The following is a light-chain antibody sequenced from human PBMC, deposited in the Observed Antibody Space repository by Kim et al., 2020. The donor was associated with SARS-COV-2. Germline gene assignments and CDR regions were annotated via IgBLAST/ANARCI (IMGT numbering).Light chain of an antibody. J-gene: IGLJ2*01. CDR2: YDS. V-gene: IGLV3-21*04. CDR1: SIGSKS. CDR3: QVWDSSIDHRVV. Sequence: PGKTARVSCGGNSIGSKSVHWYQQKSGQAPVLVISYDSDRPSGIPERFSGSNSGNTATLTISRVEAGDEADYYCQVWDSSIDHRVVFGGGTQLTVL.